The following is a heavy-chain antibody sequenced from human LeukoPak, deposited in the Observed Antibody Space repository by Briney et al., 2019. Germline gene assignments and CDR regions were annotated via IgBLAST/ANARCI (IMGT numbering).Heavy chain of an antibody. Sequence: GGSLRLSCAASGFTFATDSMNWVRQAPGKGLEWVSSISSSSYHIYYADSVKGRFTISRDNSENRLYLQMSSLRVEDTAVYYCAREHTIAATGTHWFAPWGQGTLVTVSS. CDR3: AREHTIAATGTHWFAP. V-gene: IGHV3-21*01. J-gene: IGHJ5*02. CDR1: GFTFATDS. CDR2: ISSSSYHI. D-gene: IGHD6-13*01.